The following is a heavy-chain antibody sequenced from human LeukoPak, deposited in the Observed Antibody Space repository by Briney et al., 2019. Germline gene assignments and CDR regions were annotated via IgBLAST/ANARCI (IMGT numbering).Heavy chain of an antibody. J-gene: IGHJ4*02. D-gene: IGHD5-18*01. CDR2: ISYDGSKK. CDR1: GFTFSTYA. CDR3: ARPRTAKFPSAFDF. Sequence: SGGSLRLSCAASGFTFSTYAMHWVRQAPGMGLEWLAVISYDGSKKFYADSVRGRFTISGDDSINTLYLQVSSLRPEDTAVYSCARPRTAKFPSAFDFWGQGTLVTVSS. V-gene: IGHV3-30*04.